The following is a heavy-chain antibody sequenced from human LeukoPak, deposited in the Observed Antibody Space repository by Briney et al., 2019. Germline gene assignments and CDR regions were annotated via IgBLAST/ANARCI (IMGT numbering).Heavy chain of an antibody. CDR1: GYMFTGYY. CDR2: INPNSGGT. J-gene: IGHJ6*03. Sequence: GASVKVSCKASGYMFTGYYMHWVRQAPGQGLEWMGWINPNSGGTNYAQKFQGRVTMTRDTSISTAYMDLNRLRSDDTAVYYCARVVAVTGTPVYYVDVWGKGTTVTVSS. CDR3: ARVVAVTGTPVYYVDV. V-gene: IGHV1-2*02. D-gene: IGHD6-19*01.